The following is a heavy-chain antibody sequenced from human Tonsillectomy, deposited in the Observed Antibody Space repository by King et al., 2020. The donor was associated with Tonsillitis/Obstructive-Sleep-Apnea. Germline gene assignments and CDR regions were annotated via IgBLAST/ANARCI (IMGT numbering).Heavy chain of an antibody. CDR3: ARLNSPYYMGWFDP. V-gene: IGHV5-51*01. CDR2: IYPGDSDI. Sequence: VQLVESGAEVKKPGESLKISCKGSGYTFSDYWIGWVRRMPGRGLEWMGNIYPGDSDIRYSPSFQGQVTISADNSITTAYLQWNSLKASDTAMYYFARLNSPYYMGWFDPWGQGTLVTVSS. J-gene: IGHJ5*02. D-gene: IGHD3-10*01. CDR1: GYTFSDYW.